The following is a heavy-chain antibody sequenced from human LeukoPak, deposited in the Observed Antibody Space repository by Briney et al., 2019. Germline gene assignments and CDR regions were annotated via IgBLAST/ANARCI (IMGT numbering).Heavy chain of an antibody. J-gene: IGHJ4*02. CDR1: GFTFSSYG. D-gene: IGHD6-13*01. CDR2: ISSSSSYI. CDR3: ARDEGSSWYNY. V-gene: IGHV3-21*01. Sequence: GGSLRLSCAASGFTFSSYGMHWVRQAPGKGLEWVSSISSSSSYIYYADSVKGRFTISRDNAKNSLYLQMNSLRAEDTAVYYCARDEGSSWYNYWGQGTLVTVSS.